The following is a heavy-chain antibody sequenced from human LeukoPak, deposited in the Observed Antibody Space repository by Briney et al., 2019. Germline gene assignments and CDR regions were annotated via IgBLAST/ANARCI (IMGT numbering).Heavy chain of an antibody. J-gene: IGHJ2*01. V-gene: IGHV3-13*01. Sequence: GGALRLSCAASGFTFSSYDIHWVRQAPGKGLEWVSGIGTAGEIYYPASVKGRFTISRENAKNSLYLQMNSLRAGDTAVYYCARAAYSSTWYSRYFDLWGRGTLVTVSS. D-gene: IGHD6-13*01. CDR3: ARAAYSSTWYSRYFDL. CDR2: IGTAGEI. CDR1: GFTFSSYD.